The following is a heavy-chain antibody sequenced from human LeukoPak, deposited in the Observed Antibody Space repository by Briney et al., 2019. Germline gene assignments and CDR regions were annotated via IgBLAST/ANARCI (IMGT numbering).Heavy chain of an antibody. CDR1: GGSFSGYY. CDR3: ARSGSYPHLVW. V-gene: IGHV4-34*01. J-gene: IGHJ4*02. CDR2: INHSGST. D-gene: IGHD1-26*01. Sequence: SETLSLTCAVYGGSFSGYYWSWIRQPRGKGLEWIGEINHSGSTNYNPSLKSRVIISVDTSKNQFSLKLSSVTAADTAVYYCARSGSYPHLVWWGQGTLVTVSS.